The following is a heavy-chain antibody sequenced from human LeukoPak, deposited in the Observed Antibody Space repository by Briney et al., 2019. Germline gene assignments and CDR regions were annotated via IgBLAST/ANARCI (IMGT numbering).Heavy chain of an antibody. D-gene: IGHD3-3*01. CDR1: GFTFSDYY. V-gene: IGHV3-11*01. Sequence: GGSLRLSCAASGFTFSDYYMSWIRQAPGKGLEWVSYISSSGSTIYYADSVKGRFTISRDNAKNSLYLQVNSLRAEDTAVYYCARDLGVLRFSADVWGQGTTVTVSS. CDR2: ISSSGSTI. CDR3: ARDLGVLRFSADV. J-gene: IGHJ6*02.